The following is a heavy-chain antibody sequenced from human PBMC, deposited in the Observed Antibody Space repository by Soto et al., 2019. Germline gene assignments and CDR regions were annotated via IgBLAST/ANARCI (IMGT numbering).Heavy chain of an antibody. CDR1: GGTFSSYA. CDR2: IIPIFGTA. J-gene: IGHJ4*02. D-gene: IGHD5-18*01. Sequence: QVQLVQSGAEVKKPGSSVKVSCKASGGTFSSYAISWVRQAPGQGLEWLGGIIPIFGTANYAQKFQGRVSMHADESTSTAYIELSSLRSEDTAVYYCARDKGDVGTAMAPFDYWGQGTMVTVSS. V-gene: IGHV1-69*01. CDR3: ARDKGDVGTAMAPFDY.